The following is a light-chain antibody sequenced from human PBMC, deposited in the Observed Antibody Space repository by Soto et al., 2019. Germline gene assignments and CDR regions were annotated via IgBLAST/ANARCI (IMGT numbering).Light chain of an antibody. V-gene: IGKV1-39*01. CDR1: QSVRSH. CDR2: GAS. J-gene: IGKJ1*01. Sequence: DIQMTQSPSSLSASVGDRVTITCRASQSVRSHLNWFQQKPGKAPDLLIYGASTLQFGVPSRFSGSGSGTDFILTISNLQPEDFAIYYCQQRFRTPRTFGQGTKVELK. CDR3: QQRFRTPRT.